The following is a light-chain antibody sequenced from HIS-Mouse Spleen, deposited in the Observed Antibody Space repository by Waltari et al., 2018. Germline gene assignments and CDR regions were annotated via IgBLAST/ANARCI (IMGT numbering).Light chain of an antibody. CDR2: DFS. V-gene: IGLV3-21*03. Sequence: SYVLFQPPSVSVSPRKTAMITFGVHDIVSKIVHQYQQKPGQAAVLVVYDFSDRPSGIPGRFSGSNSGNTATLTISRVEAGDEADYYCQVWDSSSDHVVFGGGTKLTVL. J-gene: IGLJ2*01. CDR1: DIVSKI. CDR3: QVWDSSSDHVV.